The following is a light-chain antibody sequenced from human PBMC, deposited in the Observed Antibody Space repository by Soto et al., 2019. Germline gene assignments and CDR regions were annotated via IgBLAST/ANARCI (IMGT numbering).Light chain of an antibody. J-gene: IGKJ1*01. Sequence: AIRMTQSPSSLSASTGDRVTITCRASQGISSYLAWYQQKPGKAPKLLIYAASTLQSGVPSRFSGSGSGTDFTLTISCLQSEDFATYYCQPYNSYSWTFGQGTKVDI. CDR1: QGISSY. CDR3: QPYNSYSWT. V-gene: IGKV1-8*01. CDR2: AAS.